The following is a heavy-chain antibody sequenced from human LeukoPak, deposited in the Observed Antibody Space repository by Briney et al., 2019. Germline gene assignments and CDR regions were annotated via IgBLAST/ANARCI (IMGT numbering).Heavy chain of an antibody. D-gene: IGHD3-22*01. CDR2: ISSSGSTI. J-gene: IGHJ4*02. V-gene: IGHV3-48*03. Sequence: PGGSLRLSCAASGFTFSSYEMNWVRQAPGKGLEWVSYISSSGSTIYYADSVKGRFTISRDNAKNSLYPQMNSLRAEDTAVYYCARGVVAVLYYWGQGTLVTVSS. CDR1: GFTFSSYE. CDR3: ARGVVAVLYY.